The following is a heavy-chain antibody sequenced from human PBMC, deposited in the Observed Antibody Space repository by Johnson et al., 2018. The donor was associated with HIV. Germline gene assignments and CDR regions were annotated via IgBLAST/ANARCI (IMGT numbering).Heavy chain of an antibody. V-gene: IGHV3-30*18. J-gene: IGHJ3*02. CDR2: ISYGGTYK. Sequence: QMLLVESGGGVVQPGRSLRVSCAASEFSFGSYGMHWVRQAPGKGLEWVAIISYGGTYKYYADSVKGRFTISRDNSNNTLYLQMNSLRAEDTAVYYCAKERSWAFDIWGQGTMVTVS. CDR3: AKERSWAFDI. CDR1: EFSFGSYG. D-gene: IGHD7-27*01.